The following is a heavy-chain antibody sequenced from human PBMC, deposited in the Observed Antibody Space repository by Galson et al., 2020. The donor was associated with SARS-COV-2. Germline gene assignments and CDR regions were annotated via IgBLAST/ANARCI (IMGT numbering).Heavy chain of an antibody. V-gene: IGHV4-38-2*01. D-gene: IGHD3-22*01. CDR2: IYHSGST. J-gene: IGHJ2*01. CDR3: ARPSSSGYYSGWYFDR. Sequence: SETLSLTCAVSGYSISSDFYWGWIRQPPGKGLEWIGHIYHSGSTYYNPSLKSRVTISIEKSKNQFSLKLSSVTAADTAVYYCARPSSSGYYSGWYFDRGGRGTLLTFPT. CDR1: GYSISSDFY.